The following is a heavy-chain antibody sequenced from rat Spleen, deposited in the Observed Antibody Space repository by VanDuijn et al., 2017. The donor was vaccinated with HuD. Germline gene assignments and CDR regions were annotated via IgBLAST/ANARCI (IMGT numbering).Heavy chain of an antibody. CDR2: ISDDGGST. CDR1: GFTFSNYD. V-gene: IGHV5-20*01. Sequence: VQPGRSLKLSCAASGFTFSNYDMAWVRQAPTKGLEWVASISDDGGSTYYRDSVKGRFTISRDNAKSTLYLQMESLRSEDTATYYCTSHYDGTYPFTYWGQGTLVTVSS. CDR3: TSHYDGTYPFTY. D-gene: IGHD1-12*02. J-gene: IGHJ3*01.